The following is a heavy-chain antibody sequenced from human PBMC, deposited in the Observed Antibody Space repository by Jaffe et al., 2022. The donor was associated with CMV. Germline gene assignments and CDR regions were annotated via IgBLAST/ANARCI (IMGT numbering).Heavy chain of an antibody. J-gene: IGHJ6*02. V-gene: IGHV4-31*03. CDR1: GGSISSGGYY. CDR3: ARDGAVTMNFQPYYYYYGMDV. Sequence: QVQLQESGPGLVKPSQTLSLTCTVSGGSISSGGYYWSWIRQHPGKGLEWIGYIYYSGSTYYNPSLKSRVTISVDTSKNQFSLKLSSVTAADTAVYYCARDGAVTMNFQPYYYYYGMDVWGQGTTVTVSS. D-gene: IGHD3-22*01. CDR2: IYYSGST.